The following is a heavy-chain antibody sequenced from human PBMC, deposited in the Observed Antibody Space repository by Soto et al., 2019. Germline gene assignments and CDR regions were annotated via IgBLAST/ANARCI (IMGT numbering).Heavy chain of an antibody. CDR2: ISYDENKK. Sequence: GGSLRLSCAASGFTFSYYGMHWVRQAPGKGLEWVALISYDENKKYYADSVKGRFPISRDNSENTVYLQMDNLRVEDTAFYYCAKGPMYTDSWYGGDHWGQGTLVTVSS. V-gene: IGHV3-30*18. CDR1: GFTFSYYG. D-gene: IGHD3-22*01. CDR3: AKGPMYTDSWYGGDH. J-gene: IGHJ4*02.